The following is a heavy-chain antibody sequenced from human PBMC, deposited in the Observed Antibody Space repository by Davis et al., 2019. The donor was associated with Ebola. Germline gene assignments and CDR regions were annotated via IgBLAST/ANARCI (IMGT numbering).Heavy chain of an antibody. CDR2: IKSDGTTI. CDR3: ARDGDNYSDLDY. V-gene: IGHV3-74*01. CDR1: GFTFSSYW. Sequence: GESLKISCAASGFTFSSYWMSWVRQAPGKGLVWVSRIKSDGTTISYADSVKGRFTISRDNAKNTVFLQMNSLRVEDTAVYYCARDGDNYSDLDYWGQGTLVTVSS. D-gene: IGHD4/OR15-4a*01. J-gene: IGHJ4*02.